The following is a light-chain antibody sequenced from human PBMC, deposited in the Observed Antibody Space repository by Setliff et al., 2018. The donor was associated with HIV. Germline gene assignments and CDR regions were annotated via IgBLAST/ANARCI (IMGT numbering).Light chain of an antibody. CDR1: SSDVGAYNY. CDR2: DVS. CDR3: TSYTSSHTYV. V-gene: IGLV2-14*03. J-gene: IGLJ1*01. Sequence: QSALAQPASVSGSPGQSVTISCTGTSSDVGAYNYVSWYQQYPGKAPKLMIYDVSERPSGVSDRFSGSKSGNTASLTISGLQAEDEADYYCTSYTSSHTYVFGIGTKVTVL.